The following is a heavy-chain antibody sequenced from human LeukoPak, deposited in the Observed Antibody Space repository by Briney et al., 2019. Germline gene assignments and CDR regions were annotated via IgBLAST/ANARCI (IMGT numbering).Heavy chain of an antibody. CDR1: GFTFSSYA. D-gene: IGHD5-18*01. CDR3: AKDLDGDTAMTTDY. V-gene: IGHV3-23*01. J-gene: IGHJ4*02. Sequence: GGSLRLSCAASGFTFSSYAMSWVRQAPGKGLEWVSAISGSGGSTYYADSVKGRFTISRDNSKNTLYLQMNILRAEDTAVYFCAKDLDGDTAMTTDYWGQGTLVTVSS. CDR2: ISGSGGST.